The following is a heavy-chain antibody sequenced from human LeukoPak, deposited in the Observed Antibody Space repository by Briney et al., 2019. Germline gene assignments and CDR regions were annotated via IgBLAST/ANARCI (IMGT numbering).Heavy chain of an antibody. CDR2: ISAYNGNT. CDR1: GYTFTSYG. J-gene: IGHJ6*03. D-gene: IGHD3-10*01. CDR3: ARDPMARYYMDV. V-gene: IGHV1-18*01. Sequence: ASVKVSCKASGYTFTSYGISWVRQAPGQGLEWMGWISAYNGNTNYAQKFQGKVTMTRDMSTSTVYMELSSLRSEDTAVYYCARDPMARYYMDVWGKGTTVTVSS.